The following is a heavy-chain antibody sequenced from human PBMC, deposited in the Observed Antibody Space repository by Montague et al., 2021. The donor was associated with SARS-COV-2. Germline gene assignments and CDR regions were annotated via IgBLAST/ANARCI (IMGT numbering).Heavy chain of an antibody. D-gene: IGHD2-2*01. Sequence: SLRLSCAASGFTFSSYAMTWVRQAPGKGLEWVSTINSNDVSTYYADSVKGRFTISRDNSKNTLYLQMSSLRAEDTAVYYCAKAPDGGCSSTGCYLPNWFDPWGQGTLVTVSS. CDR3: AKAPDGGCSSTGCYLPNWFDP. V-gene: IGHV3-23*01. CDR2: INSNDVST. CDR1: GFTFSSYA. J-gene: IGHJ5*02.